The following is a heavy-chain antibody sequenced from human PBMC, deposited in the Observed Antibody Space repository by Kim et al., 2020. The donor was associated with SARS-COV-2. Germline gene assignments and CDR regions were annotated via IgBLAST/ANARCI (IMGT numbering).Heavy chain of an antibody. D-gene: IGHD3-10*01. J-gene: IGHJ4*02. CDR2: ISYDGSNK. CDR1: GFTFSSYG. V-gene: IGHV3-30*18. Sequence: GGSLRLSCAASGFTFSSYGMHWVRQAPGKGLEWVAVISYDGSNKYYADSVKGRFTISRDNSKNTLYLQMNSLRAEDTAVYYCAKLLQYYYGSAQRGDYWGQGTLVTVSS. CDR3: AKLLQYYYGSAQRGDY.